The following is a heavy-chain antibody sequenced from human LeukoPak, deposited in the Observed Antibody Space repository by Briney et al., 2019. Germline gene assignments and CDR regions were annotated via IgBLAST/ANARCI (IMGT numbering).Heavy chain of an antibody. V-gene: IGHV1-2*02. J-gene: IGHJ6*03. CDR3: ARDTARITIFGVAKYMDV. CDR2: INPNSGVT. CDR1: GYTFTDYY. Sequence: ASVKVSCRASGYTFTDYYIHWVRQAPGQGPEWMGCINPNSGVTNYAQTFQGRVTVTRDTSISTAYMELSRVRSDDTAMYYCARDTARITIFGVAKYMDVWGKGTTVTVSS. D-gene: IGHD3-3*01.